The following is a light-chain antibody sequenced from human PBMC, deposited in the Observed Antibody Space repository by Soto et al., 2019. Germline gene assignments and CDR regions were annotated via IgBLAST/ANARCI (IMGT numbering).Light chain of an antibody. CDR2: EVN. V-gene: IGLV2-8*01. CDR1: SSDVGGYDY. J-gene: IGLJ2*01. CDR3: SSYAGSNIL. Sequence: QSALTQPPSASGSPGQSVTISCTGTSSDVGGYDYVSWYQHLPGKAPKLMIYEVNKRPSGVPTRFSGSKSGNTASLTVSGLQAEDEADYYCSSYAGSNILFGGGTKLTVL.